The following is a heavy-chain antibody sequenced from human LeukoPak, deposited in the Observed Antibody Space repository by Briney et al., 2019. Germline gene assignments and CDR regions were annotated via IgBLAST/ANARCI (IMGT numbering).Heavy chain of an antibody. D-gene: IGHD3-22*01. CDR3: AQADSSGYYSNAFDI. CDR2: INSDGSST. Sequence: GGSLRLSCAASGFTFSSYWMHWVRQAPGKGLVWVSRINSDGSSTSYADSVKGRFTISRDNAKNTLYLQVNSLRAEDTAVYYCAQADSSGYYSNAFDIWGQGTMVTVSS. V-gene: IGHV3-74*01. J-gene: IGHJ3*02. CDR1: GFTFSSYW.